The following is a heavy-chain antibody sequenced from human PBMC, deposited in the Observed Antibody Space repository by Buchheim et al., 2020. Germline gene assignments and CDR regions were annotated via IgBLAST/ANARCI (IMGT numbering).Heavy chain of an antibody. Sequence: EVQLVESGGGLVKPGGSLRLSCAASGFTFSSYSMNWVRQAPGKGLEWVSSISSSSSYIYYADSVKGRFTISRDNARNSLYLQMNSLRAEDTAVYYCARDYSSSSSYYYYYYMDVWGKGTT. J-gene: IGHJ6*03. D-gene: IGHD6-6*01. CDR2: ISSSSSYI. CDR1: GFTFSSYS. V-gene: IGHV3-21*01. CDR3: ARDYSSSSSYYYYYYMDV.